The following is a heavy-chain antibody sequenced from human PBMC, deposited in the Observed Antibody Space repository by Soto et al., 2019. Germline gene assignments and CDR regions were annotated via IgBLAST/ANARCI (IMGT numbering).Heavy chain of an antibody. CDR2: VFYSGAT. CDR3: ARAGFSYGHLLF. D-gene: IGHD3-10*01. CDR1: GGPIKTGDYY. Sequence: SETLSLTCNVSGGPIKTGDYYWNWIRQPPGKGLEWIGYVFYSGATNYSPSLKSRAAISMDTSKNQFSLSLTSVTAADTAVYYCARAGFSYGHLLFWGQGSRVTVSS. V-gene: IGHV4-30-4*01. J-gene: IGHJ4*02.